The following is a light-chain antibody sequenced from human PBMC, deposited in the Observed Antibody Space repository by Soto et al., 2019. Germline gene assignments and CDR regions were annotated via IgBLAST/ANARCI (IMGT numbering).Light chain of an antibody. V-gene: IGKV3-20*01. J-gene: IGKJ2*01. CDR1: QSVRSGY. CDR3: QQYGGSPQYT. Sequence: VVLTQSPGTLSLSPGERATLSCRASQSVRSGYLAWYQQKPGQAPRLLIYSVSSRATGIPDRFSGSGSGTDFTLTISRLEPEDFAVYYCQQYGGSPQYTFGQGTKLEIK. CDR2: SVS.